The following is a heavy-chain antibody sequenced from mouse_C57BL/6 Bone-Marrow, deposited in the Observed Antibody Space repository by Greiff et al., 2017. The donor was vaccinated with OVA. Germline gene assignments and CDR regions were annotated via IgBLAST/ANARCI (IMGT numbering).Heavy chain of an antibody. CDR1: GFTFSSYA. Sequence: EVKLMESGGGLVKPGGSLKLSCAASGFTFSSYAMSWVRQTPEKRLEWVATISDGGSYTYYPDNVKGRFTISRDNAKNNLYLQISHLKSEDTAMYYCAREGHYCGRCAWFAYWGQGTRVTVSA. D-gene: IGHD1-1*01. CDR2: ISDGGSYT. V-gene: IGHV5-4*01. CDR3: AREGHYCGRCAWFAY. J-gene: IGHJ3*01.